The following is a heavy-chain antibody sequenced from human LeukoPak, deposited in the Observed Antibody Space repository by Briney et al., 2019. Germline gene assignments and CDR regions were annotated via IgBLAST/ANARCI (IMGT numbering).Heavy chain of an antibody. J-gene: IGHJ3*02. D-gene: IGHD3-22*01. CDR1: GFTFSSYG. CDR2: LLYDASYK. V-gene: IGHV3-30*02. CDR3: ARGPSHYYDSSGYYTSDDAFDI. Sequence: HPGGSLRLSCAASGFTFSSYGMHWVRQAPGKGLEWVAFLLYDASYKYYADSVRGRFTISRDNSKSTLYLQMNSLRAEDKAVYYCARGPSHYYDSSGYYTSDDAFDIWGQGTMVTVSS.